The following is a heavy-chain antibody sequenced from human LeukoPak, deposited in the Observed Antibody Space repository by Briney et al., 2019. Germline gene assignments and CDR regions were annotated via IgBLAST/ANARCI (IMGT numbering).Heavy chain of an antibody. CDR2: ISSSGSTI. CDR3: ARDIAGKWRGPIDY. J-gene: IGHJ4*02. V-gene: IGHV3-48*03. CDR1: GFTFSSYE. D-gene: IGHD2-8*01. Sequence: GGSLRLSCAASGFTFSSYEMNWVRQAPGKGLEWVSYISSSGSTIYYADSVKGRFTISRDNAKNSLYLQMNSLRAQDTAVYYCARDIAGKWRGPIDYWGQGTLVTVSS.